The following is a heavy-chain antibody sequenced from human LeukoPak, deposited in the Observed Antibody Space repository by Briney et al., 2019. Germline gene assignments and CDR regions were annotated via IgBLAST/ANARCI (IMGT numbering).Heavy chain of an antibody. D-gene: IGHD5-24*01. Sequence: SESLSLTCTVSGGSISSGRYYWSWIRQPAGKGLEWFGRIYTSGSTNYNPSLKSRVTISVDTSKNQFSLKLSSVTAADTAVYYCARWDGYNYDAFDIWGQGTMVTVSS. CDR3: ARWDGYNYDAFDI. CDR1: GGSISSGRYY. J-gene: IGHJ3*02. V-gene: IGHV4-61*02. CDR2: IYTSGST.